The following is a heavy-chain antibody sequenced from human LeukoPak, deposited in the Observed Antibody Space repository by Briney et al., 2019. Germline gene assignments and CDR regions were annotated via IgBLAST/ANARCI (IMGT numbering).Heavy chain of an antibody. J-gene: IGHJ4*02. CDR3: ARALYTENSYFDY. D-gene: IGHD4-11*01. V-gene: IGHV1-69*13. Sequence: ASVKVSCKASGASGDTFNSYDFSWLRQAPGQGLQCMGGIIPIYGTAKYTEKFQGRVTITADESTSTAYMELSSLRSEDTAVYYCARALYTENSYFDYWGQGTLVTVSS. CDR1: GDTFNSYD. CDR2: IIPIYGTA.